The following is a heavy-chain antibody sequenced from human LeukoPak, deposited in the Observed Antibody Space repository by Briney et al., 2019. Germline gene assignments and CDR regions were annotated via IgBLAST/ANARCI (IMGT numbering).Heavy chain of an antibody. CDR2: IYYSGST. J-gene: IGHJ4*02. D-gene: IGHD3-10*01. CDR1: GGSISSYY. Sequence: SETLSLTCTVSGGSISSYYWSWIRQPPGKGLEWIGYIYYSGSTNYNPSLKSRVTISVDTSKNQFSLKLSSVTAADTAVYYCARESPVRGVIDYWGQGTLVTVSS. V-gene: IGHV4-59*01. CDR3: ARESPVRGVIDY.